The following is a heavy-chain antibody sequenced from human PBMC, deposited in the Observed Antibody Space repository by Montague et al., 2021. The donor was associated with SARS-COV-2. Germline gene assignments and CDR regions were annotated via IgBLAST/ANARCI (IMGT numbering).Heavy chain of an antibody. V-gene: IGHV4-34*01. CDR1: GGSFSGYY. J-gene: IGHJ6*02. CDR3: ARGLGYCSSTSCANPWGYGKDV. CDR2: INHSGST. Sequence: SETLSLTCAVYGGSFSGYYWSWIRQPPGKGLEWIGEINHSGSTNYNPSLKSRVTISVDTSKNQFSLKLSSVTAADTAVYYCARGLGYCSSTSCANPWGYGKDVWGQGTTVTVSS. D-gene: IGHD2-2*01.